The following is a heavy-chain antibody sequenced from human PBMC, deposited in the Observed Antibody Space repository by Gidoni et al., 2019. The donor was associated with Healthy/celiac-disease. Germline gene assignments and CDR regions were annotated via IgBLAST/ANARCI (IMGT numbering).Heavy chain of an antibody. CDR2: ISWNSGSI. V-gene: IGHV3-9*01. D-gene: IGHD1-1*01. Sequence: EVQLVESGGGLVQPGRSLRLSCAASGFTFDDYAMHWVRQAPGKGLEWVSGISWNSGSIGYADSVKGRFTISRDNAKNSLYLQMNSLRAEDTALYYCAKDIGTGTTYYYGMDVWGQGTTVTVSS. CDR1: GFTFDDYA. CDR3: AKDIGTGTTYYYGMDV. J-gene: IGHJ6*02.